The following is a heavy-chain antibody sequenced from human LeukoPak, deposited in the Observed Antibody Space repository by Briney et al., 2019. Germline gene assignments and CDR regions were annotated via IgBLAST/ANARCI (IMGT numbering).Heavy chain of an antibody. CDR3: ARFAAGGSYYYYMDV. CDR1: GFTFSSYA. Sequence: GGSLRLSCAASGFTFSSYAMHWVRQAPGKGLEWVAVISYDGSNKYYADSVKGRFTISRDNAKNSLYLQMNSLRADDTAVYYCARFAAGGSYYYYMDVWGKGTTVTVSS. V-gene: IGHV3-30*04. CDR2: ISYDGSNK. D-gene: IGHD6-25*01. J-gene: IGHJ6*03.